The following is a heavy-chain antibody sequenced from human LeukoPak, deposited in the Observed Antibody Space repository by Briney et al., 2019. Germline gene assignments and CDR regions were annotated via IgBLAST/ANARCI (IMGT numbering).Heavy chain of an antibody. D-gene: IGHD6-13*01. CDR3: ARRSGIAAAETDY. J-gene: IGHJ4*02. CDR1: GYSFTSYW. Sequence: GESLKISCKGSGYSFTSYWIGWVRQMPGKGLEWMGIIYPGDSDTRYSPSFQGQVTISVDKSISTAYLQWSSLKASGSAMYYCARRSGIAAAETDYWGQGTLVTVSS. CDR2: IYPGDSDT. V-gene: IGHV5-51*01.